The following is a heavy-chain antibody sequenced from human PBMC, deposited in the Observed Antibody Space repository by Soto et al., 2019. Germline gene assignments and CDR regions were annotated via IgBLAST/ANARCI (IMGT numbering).Heavy chain of an antibody. Sequence: ASVKVSCKASGGTFSSYAISWVRQAPGQGLEWMGGIIPIFGTANYAQKFQGRVTITADKSTSTAYMELSSLRSEDTAVYYCAREASADMPDYWGQGTLVTVSS. J-gene: IGHJ4*02. CDR1: GGTFSSYA. CDR2: IIPIFGTA. D-gene: IGHD2-2*01. V-gene: IGHV1-69*06. CDR3: AREASADMPDY.